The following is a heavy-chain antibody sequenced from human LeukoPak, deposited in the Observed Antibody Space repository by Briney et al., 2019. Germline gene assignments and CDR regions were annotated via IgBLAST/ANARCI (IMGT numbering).Heavy chain of an antibody. V-gene: IGHV4-59*01. CDR3: ARIQLYCSSTSCYRGGYYYYMDV. CDR1: GGSISSYY. Sequence: PSETLSLTCTVSGGSISSYYWSWIRQPPGKGLEWIGYIYYSGSTNYNPSLKSRVTISVDTSKNQFSLKLSSVTAADTAVYYCARIQLYCSSTSCYRGGYYYYMDVWGKGTTVTVSS. CDR2: IYYSGST. J-gene: IGHJ6*03. D-gene: IGHD2-2*01.